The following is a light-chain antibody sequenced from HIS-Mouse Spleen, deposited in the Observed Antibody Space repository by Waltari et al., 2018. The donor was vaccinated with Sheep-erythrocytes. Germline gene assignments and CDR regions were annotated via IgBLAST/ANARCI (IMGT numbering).Light chain of an antibody. CDR1: SSDVGSYNL. J-gene: IGLJ2*01. Sequence: QSALTQPASVSGSPGQSITISCTGTSSDVGSYNLVSWYQQHPGKAPKLMIYEGSKRPSGVSNRFSDSKSGNTASLTISGLQAEDEADYYCCSYAGSSTFVVFGGGTK. CDR2: EGS. CDR3: CSYAGSSTFVV. V-gene: IGLV2-23*03.